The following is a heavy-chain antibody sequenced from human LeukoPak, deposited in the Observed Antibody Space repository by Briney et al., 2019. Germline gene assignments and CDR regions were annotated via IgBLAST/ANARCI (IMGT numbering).Heavy chain of an antibody. V-gene: IGHV3-9*01. CDR3: AKGVGAMVRGGGIDY. D-gene: IGHD3-10*01. Sequence: GGSLRLSCAASGFTFDDYAMHWVRQAPGKGLEWVSGISWNSGSIGYADSVKGRFTISRDNAKNSLYLQMNSLRAEDTALYYCAKGVGAMVRGGGIDYWGQGTLVTVSS. J-gene: IGHJ4*02. CDR2: ISWNSGSI. CDR1: GFTFDDYA.